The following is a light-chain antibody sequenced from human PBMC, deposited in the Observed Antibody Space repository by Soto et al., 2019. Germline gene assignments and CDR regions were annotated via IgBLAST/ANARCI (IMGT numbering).Light chain of an antibody. J-gene: IGLJ1*01. CDR2: DVS. V-gene: IGLV2-14*03. Sequence: QSVLTQPASLSGSPGQSITISCTGTSSDIGGYNYVSWYQQHPGKAPKLIIHDVSNRPSGVSDRFFGSKSGNTASQTISGLQAEDEADYYCSSYRASSTTHYVFGTGTKLTVL. CDR1: SSDIGGYNY. CDR3: SSYRASSTTHYV.